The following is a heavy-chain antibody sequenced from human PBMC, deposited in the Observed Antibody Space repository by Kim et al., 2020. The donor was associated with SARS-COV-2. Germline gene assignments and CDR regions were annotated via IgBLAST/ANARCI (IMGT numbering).Heavy chain of an antibody. CDR2: T. V-gene: IGHV3-23*01. Sequence: TFYADPVKGRFTGSRDNSNIKLYLQMDSLIPDDTAIYYCARRLDGWGAFDLWGQGTMVTVSS. J-gene: IGHJ3*01. D-gene: IGHD6-19*01. CDR3: ARRLDGWGAFDL.